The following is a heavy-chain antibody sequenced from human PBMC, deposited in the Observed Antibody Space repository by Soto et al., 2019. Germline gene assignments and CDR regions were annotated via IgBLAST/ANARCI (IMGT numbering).Heavy chain of an antibody. CDR1: GFTFSSYA. Sequence: EVQLVESGEGLVQPGGSLRLSCAASGFTFSSYAMHWVRQAPGKGLEYVSAISSNGGSTYYADSVKGRFTISRDNSKNXLXLXXXXLXAEDMAVYYCARGAGWFDYWGQGTLVTVSS. D-gene: IGHD2-15*01. CDR2: ISSNGGST. J-gene: IGHJ4*02. CDR3: ARGAGWFDY. V-gene: IGHV3-64*02.